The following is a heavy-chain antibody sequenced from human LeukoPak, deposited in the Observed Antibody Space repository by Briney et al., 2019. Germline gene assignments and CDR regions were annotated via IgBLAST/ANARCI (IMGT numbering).Heavy chain of an antibody. CDR1: GGSISSHY. CDR3: ARRRYDSSGYYIFDY. CDR2: IYYSGST. J-gene: IGHJ4*02. D-gene: IGHD3-22*01. V-gene: IGHV4-59*11. Sequence: PSETLSLTCTVSGGSISSHYWSWIRQPPGKGLEWIGHIYYSGSTNYNPSLKSRVTISVDTSKNQFSLKLSSVTAADTAVYYCARRRYDSSGYYIFDYWGRGTPVTVSS.